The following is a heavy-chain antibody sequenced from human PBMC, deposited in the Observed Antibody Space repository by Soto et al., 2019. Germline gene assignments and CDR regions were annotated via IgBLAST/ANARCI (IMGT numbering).Heavy chain of an antibody. CDR1: GGSISSSSYY. CDR2: IYYSGST. J-gene: IGHJ6*02. V-gene: IGHV4-39*01. Sequence: SETLSLTCTVSGGSISSSSYYWGWIRQPPGKGLEWIGSIYYSGSTYYNPSLKSRVTISVDTSKNQFSLKLSSVTAADTAVYYCASLGYCSGGSCFNYYYGMDVWGQGTTVTVSS. CDR3: ASLGYCSGGSCFNYYYGMDV. D-gene: IGHD2-15*01.